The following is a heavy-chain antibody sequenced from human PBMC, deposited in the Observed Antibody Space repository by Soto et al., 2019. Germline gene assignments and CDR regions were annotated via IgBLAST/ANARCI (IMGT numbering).Heavy chain of an antibody. CDR1: GFIFSNAW. V-gene: IGHV3-15*07. D-gene: IGHD3-10*01. J-gene: IGHJ4*02. CDR3: ATGGYYLDY. CDR2: IKSKSDGETI. Sequence: GGSLRLSCAASGFIFSNAWMNWLRQAPGKGLEWVGRIKSKSDGETIDYPAPVKGRFAITRDDSKNLVYLQMNSLETEDTAVNFCATGGYYLDYWGQGTMVTVSS.